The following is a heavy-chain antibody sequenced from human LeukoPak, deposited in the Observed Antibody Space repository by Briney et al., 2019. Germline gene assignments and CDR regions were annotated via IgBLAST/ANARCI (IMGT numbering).Heavy chain of an antibody. J-gene: IGHJ4*02. CDR3: VRDNPRCCGVVPANIDDS. Sequence: GGSLRLSCAASGFIFSRDSMNWVRQAPGKGLEWISYISHDSGIRYYADSVRGRFTISRDNARNSLYLRMHSLRAEDTAVYYCVRDNPRCCGVVPANIDDSWGQGTLVTVSS. CDR2: ISHDSGIR. V-gene: IGHV3-48*01. D-gene: IGHD2-15*01. CDR1: GFIFSRDS.